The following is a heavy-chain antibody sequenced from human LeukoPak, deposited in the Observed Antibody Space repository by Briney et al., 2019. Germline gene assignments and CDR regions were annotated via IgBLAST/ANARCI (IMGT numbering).Heavy chain of an antibody. CDR3: AGDVLRYFDWLLDLPQFFDY. CDR2: IYYSGST. Sequence: PSETLSLTCTVSGGSISSGDYYWSWIRQPPGKGLEWIGSIYYSGSTYYNPSLKSRVTISVDTSKNQFSLRLSSVTAADTAVYYCAGDVLRYFDWLLDLPQFFDYWGQGTLVTVSS. D-gene: IGHD3-9*01. CDR1: GGSISSGDYY. J-gene: IGHJ4*02. V-gene: IGHV4-39*07.